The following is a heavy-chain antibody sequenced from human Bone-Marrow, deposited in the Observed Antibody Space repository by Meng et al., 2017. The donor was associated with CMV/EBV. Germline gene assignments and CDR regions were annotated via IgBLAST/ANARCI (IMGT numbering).Heavy chain of an antibody. J-gene: IGHJ4*02. CDR1: GFTFSSYS. CDR2: ISSSSSYI. V-gene: IGHV3-21*01. Sequence: ESLKISCAASGFTFSSYSMNWVRQAPGKGLEWVSSISSSSSYIYYADSVKGRFTISRDNAKNSLYLQMNSLRAEDTAVYYCARDPRAYFDYWGQGTLVTVSS. CDR3: ARDPRAYFDY.